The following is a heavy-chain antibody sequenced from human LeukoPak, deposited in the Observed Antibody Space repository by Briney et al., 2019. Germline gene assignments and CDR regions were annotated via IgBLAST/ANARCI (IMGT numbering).Heavy chain of an antibody. J-gene: IGHJ4*02. V-gene: IGHV3-30*18. CDR1: GFTFSSYG. D-gene: IGHD3-22*01. CDR3: AKDPAYYYESSGYYDY. Sequence: SGGSLRLSCAASGFTFSSYGMHWVRQAPGKGLEWVAVISFDGSDKNYADSVKGRFTISRDNSKNTLFLQMNSLRGEDTAVYYCAKDPAYYYESSGYYDYWGQGTLVIVSS. CDR2: ISFDGSDK.